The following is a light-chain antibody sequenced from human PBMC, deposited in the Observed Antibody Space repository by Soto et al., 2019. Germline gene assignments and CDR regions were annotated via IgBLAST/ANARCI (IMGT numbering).Light chain of an antibody. CDR1: QSVSDN. J-gene: IGKJ2*01. Sequence: EIVMTQSPVTLSVSPGERATLSCRASQSVSDNLAWYQQKPGQAPRLLIYGASTRATGIPARFSGSGSGTEFTLTISSLQSEDFAVYYCQQSNNWPYTFGQGTKLDIK. V-gene: IGKV3-15*01. CDR3: QQSNNWPYT. CDR2: GAS.